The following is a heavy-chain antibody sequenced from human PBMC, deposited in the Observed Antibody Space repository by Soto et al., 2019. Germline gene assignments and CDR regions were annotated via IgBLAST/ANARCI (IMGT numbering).Heavy chain of an antibody. V-gene: IGHV3-13*01. CDR2: VGPGGDS. D-gene: IGHD3-22*01. J-gene: IGHJ3*02. CDR3: VREDFDSRGLGAFDI. Sequence: RRVSQKKERSLEWVSAVGPGGDSYYTGSVKGRFTISRENAKNSLYLQMNSLRAEDTVVYYCVREDFDSRGLGAFDIWGQGTMVTVSS.